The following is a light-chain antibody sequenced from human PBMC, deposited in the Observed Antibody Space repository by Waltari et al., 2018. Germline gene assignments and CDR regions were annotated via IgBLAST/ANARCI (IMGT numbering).Light chain of an antibody. CDR1: QSVDRN. V-gene: IGKV3-15*01. J-gene: IGKJ4*01. CDR2: SAS. CDR3: LQYNDWPPLT. Sequence: EVVLTQSPSTLSVSPGDPATLSCRASQSVDRNLDWYQQKPGQAPKFLIFSASTRATGIPARFSGGGFGTEFTLTINSLQSEDFAVYYCLQYNDWPPLTFGGGTKVEMK.